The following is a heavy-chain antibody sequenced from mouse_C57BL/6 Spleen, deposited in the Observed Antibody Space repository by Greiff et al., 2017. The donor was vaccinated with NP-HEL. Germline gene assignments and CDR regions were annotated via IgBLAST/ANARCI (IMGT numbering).Heavy chain of an antibody. Sequence: VQLQESGAELARSGASVKMSCKASGYTFTSYTMHWVKQRPGQGLEWIGYINPSSGYTKYNQKFKDKATLTADKASSPAYLQLSSLTSEDSAVYYGARSQAHAMDYWGQGASVTVSS. V-gene: IGHV1-4*01. J-gene: IGHJ4*01. D-gene: IGHD3-2*02. CDR3: ARSQAHAMDY. CDR1: GYTFTSYT. CDR2: INPSSGYT.